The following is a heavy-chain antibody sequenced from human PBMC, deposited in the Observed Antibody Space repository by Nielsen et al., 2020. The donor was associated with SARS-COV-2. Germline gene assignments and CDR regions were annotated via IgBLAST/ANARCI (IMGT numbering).Heavy chain of an antibody. J-gene: IGHJ4*02. Sequence: GESLKISCVASGFTFSDYYMTWIRQAPGKGLEWVSYISGSGGTIYYTDSVEGRFTISRDNAKNSLYLQMNSLRAEDTAVYYCASVRSSQSVAEHIFDYWGQGTLVTVSS. CDR1: GFTFSDYY. V-gene: IGHV3-11*04. CDR2: ISGSGGTI. CDR3: ASVRSSQSVAEHIFDY. D-gene: IGHD2-15*01.